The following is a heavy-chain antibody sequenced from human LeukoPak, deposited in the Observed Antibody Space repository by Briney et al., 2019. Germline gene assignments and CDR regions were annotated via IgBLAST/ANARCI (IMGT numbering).Heavy chain of an antibody. CDR1: GGSISSYY. CDR2: IYTSGST. J-gene: IGHJ4*02. V-gene: IGHV4-4*07. D-gene: IGHD1-26*01. Sequence: SETLSLTCNVSGGSISSYYWSWIRQLAGKGLEWIGRIYTSGSTNYNPSLKSRVTMSVDTSKSQFSLMLRSVTAADTAVYYCTREGPFMGATDYWGQGTLVTVSS. CDR3: TREGPFMGATDY.